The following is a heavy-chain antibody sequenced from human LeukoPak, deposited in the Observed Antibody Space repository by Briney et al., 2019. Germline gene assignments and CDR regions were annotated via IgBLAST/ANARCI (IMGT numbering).Heavy chain of an antibody. J-gene: IGHJ5*02. CDR2: INHSGST. CDR1: GGSFSGYY. D-gene: IGHD3-9*01. V-gene: IGHV4-34*01. Sequence: SETLSLTCAVYGGSFSGYYWSWIRQPPGKGLEWIGEINHSGSTNYNPSLKSRVTISVDTSKNQFSLKLSSVTAADAAVYYCAREMDYYDILTGYGSINWFDPWGQGTLVTVSS. CDR3: AREMDYYDILTGYGSINWFDP.